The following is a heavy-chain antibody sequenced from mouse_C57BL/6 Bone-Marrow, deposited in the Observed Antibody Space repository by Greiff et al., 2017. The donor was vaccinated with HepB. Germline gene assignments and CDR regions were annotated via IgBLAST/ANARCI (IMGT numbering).Heavy chain of an antibody. V-gene: IGHV1-55*01. CDR3: ASRPNYYGSSLYWYCDV. D-gene: IGHD1-1*01. J-gene: IGHJ1*03. Sequence: QVQLQQPGAELVKPGASVKMSCKASGYTFTSYWITWVKQRPGQGLEWIGDIYPGSGSTNYNEKFKSKATLTVDTSSSTAYMQLSSLTSEDSAVYYCASRPNYYGSSLYWYCDVWGTGTTVTVSS. CDR2: IYPGSGST. CDR1: GYTFTSYW.